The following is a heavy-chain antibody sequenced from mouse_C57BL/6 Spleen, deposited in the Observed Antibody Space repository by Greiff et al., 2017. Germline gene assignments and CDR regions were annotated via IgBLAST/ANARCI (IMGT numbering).Heavy chain of an antibody. CDR2: ISYDGSN. Sequence: ESGPGLVKPSQSLSLTCSVTGYSITSGYYWNWIRQFPGNKLEWMGYISYDGSNNYNPSLKNRISITRDTSKNQFFLKLNSVTTEDTATYYCARGGDVEAMDYWGQGTSVTVSS. V-gene: IGHV3-6*01. CDR1: GYSITSGYY. D-gene: IGHD3-3*01. CDR3: ARGGDVEAMDY. J-gene: IGHJ4*01.